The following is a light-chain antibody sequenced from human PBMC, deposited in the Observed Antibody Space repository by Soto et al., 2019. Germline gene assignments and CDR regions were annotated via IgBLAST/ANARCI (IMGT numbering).Light chain of an antibody. Sequence: DMEMTQSPSSLSASVGDRVTITCRASQSISNYLNWYQHKPGKVPKLLIYAASSLQSGVPTSFSGSGSGTDFPLTINSLQPEDFATYYCQQSYGTPLTFGGGTKIEIK. CDR1: QSISNY. V-gene: IGKV1-39*01. CDR3: QQSYGTPLT. CDR2: AAS. J-gene: IGKJ4*01.